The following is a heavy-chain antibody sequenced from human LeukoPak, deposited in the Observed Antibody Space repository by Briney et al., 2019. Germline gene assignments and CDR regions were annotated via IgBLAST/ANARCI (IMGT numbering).Heavy chain of an antibody. Sequence: PSETLSLTCTVSGGSISSYYWSWIRQPPGKGLEWMGYIYYSGSTNYNPSLKSRVTISVDTSKNQFSLKLSSVTAADTAVYYCARLYYYDSSGYGYYFDYWGQGTLVTVSS. J-gene: IGHJ4*02. D-gene: IGHD3-22*01. CDR1: GGSISSYY. V-gene: IGHV4-59*01. CDR3: ARLYYYDSSGYGYYFDY. CDR2: IYYSGST.